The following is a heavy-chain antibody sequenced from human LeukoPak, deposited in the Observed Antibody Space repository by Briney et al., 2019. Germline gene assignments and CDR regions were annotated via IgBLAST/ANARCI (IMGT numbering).Heavy chain of an antibody. CDR3: ARLPYYDFWSGYF. V-gene: IGHV4-61*02. J-gene: IGHJ6*04. D-gene: IGHD3-3*01. Sequence: SETLSLTCTVSGGSISSGSYHWSWIRQPAGKGLEWIGRIYTSGSTNYNPSLKSRVTISVDTSKNQFSLKLSSVTAADTAVYYCARLPYYDFWSGYFWGKGTTVTVPS. CDR1: GGSISSGSYH. CDR2: IYTSGST.